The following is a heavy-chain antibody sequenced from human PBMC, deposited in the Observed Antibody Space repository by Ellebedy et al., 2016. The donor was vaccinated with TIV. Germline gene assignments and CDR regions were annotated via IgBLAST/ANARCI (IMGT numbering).Heavy chain of an antibody. CDR1: GFNFKTYG. CDR2: ISPDGNYK. J-gene: IGHJ4*02. D-gene: IGHD4-17*01. V-gene: IGHV3-30*03. CDR3: ARGHDDGDYYFDY. Sequence: GESLKISCRAIGFNFKTYGMHWVRQSPGKGLEWVAVISPDGNYKYYSDSVRGRFTLSRDNSRSTVFLQMNSLRPDDTAIYFCARGHDDGDYYFDYWGQGTLVSVSS.